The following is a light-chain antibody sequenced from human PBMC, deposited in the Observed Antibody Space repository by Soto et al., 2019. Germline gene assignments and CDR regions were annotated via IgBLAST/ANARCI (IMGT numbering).Light chain of an antibody. CDR1: QTVTSGY. Sequence: EIVFTHSPDTLSLSPWEGAPLSFSASQTVTSGYLAWYQQKPGQAPRLLIYGVSTGATGIPDRFSGSGSGTDFTLTISRLEPEDFAGFFCQQYGTSEIIFGQGTRLEIK. J-gene: IGKJ5*01. CDR3: QQYGTSEII. CDR2: GVS. V-gene: IGKV3-20*01.